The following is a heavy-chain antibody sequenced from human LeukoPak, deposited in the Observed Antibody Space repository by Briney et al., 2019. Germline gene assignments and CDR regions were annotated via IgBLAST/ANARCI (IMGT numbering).Heavy chain of an antibody. V-gene: IGHV3-30*04. D-gene: IGHD5-18*01. CDR2: ISYVGNNK. CDR3: ARGGSSGPIDY. CDR1: GFTFSSYA. Sequence: PGGSLRLSCAASGFTFSSYAMHWVRRAPGKGLEWVAVISYVGNNKYYADSVKGRFTISRDDSKNTLFLQMDSLRTEDTAVYYCARGGSSGPIDYWGQGTLVTVSS. J-gene: IGHJ4*02.